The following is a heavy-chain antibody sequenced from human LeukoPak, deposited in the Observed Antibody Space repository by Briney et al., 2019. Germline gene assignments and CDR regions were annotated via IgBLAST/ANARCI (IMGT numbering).Heavy chain of an antibody. CDR3: ARGKRYSSSWFYNRFDP. Sequence: PGGSLRLSCAASGFTVSSNYMSWVRQAPGKGLEWVSVIYSGGSTYYADSVKGRFTVSRENAKNSLYLQMNSLRAGDTAVYYCARGKRYSSSWFYNRFDPWGQGTLVTVSS. D-gene: IGHD6-13*01. CDR1: GFTVSSNY. CDR2: IYSGGST. J-gene: IGHJ5*02. V-gene: IGHV3-53*01.